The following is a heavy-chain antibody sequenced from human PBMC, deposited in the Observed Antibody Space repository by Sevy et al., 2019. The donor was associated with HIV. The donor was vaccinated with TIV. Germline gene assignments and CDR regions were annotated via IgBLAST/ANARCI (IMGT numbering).Heavy chain of an antibody. J-gene: IGHJ5*02. V-gene: IGHV4-34*01. Sequence: SETLSLTCAVYGGSFSGYYWSWIRQPPGKGLKWIGEINHSGSTNYNPSLKSRVTISVDTSKNQFSLKLSSMTAADTAVYYCARRRYFDPVNWFDPWGQRTLVTVSS. D-gene: IGHD3-9*01. CDR3: ARRRYFDPVNWFDP. CDR2: INHSGST. CDR1: GGSFSGYY.